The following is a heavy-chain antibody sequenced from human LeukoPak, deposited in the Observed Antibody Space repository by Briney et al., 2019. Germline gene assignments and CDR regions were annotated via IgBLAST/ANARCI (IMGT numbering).Heavy chain of an antibody. CDR2: IYSGGST. CDR3: AREGYGYSFDY. V-gene: IGHV3-53*01. CDR1: GYTVSSNY. D-gene: IGHD5-18*01. J-gene: IGHJ4*02. Sequence: GGSLRLSCAASGYTVSSNYMSWVRKAPGKGLEWVSVIYSGGSTYYADSVKGRFTISRDNSKNTLYLQMNSLRAEDTAVYYCAREGYGYSFDYWGQGTLVTVSS.